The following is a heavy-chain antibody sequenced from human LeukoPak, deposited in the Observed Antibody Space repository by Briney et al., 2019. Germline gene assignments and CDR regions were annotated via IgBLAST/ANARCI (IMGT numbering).Heavy chain of an antibody. J-gene: IGHJ4*02. CDR3: AKGSGSIAVDNLCVY. CDR1: GFTFSSYA. CDR2: ISGSGGST. Sequence: GGSLRLSCAASGFTFSSYAMSWDRQAPGKGLEWVSVISGSGGSTYYADSVKGRFTISRDNSKNTLFLQMNSLRAEDTAIYYCAKGSGSIAVDNLCVYWGQGTLVTVSS. V-gene: IGHV3-23*01. D-gene: IGHD6-19*01.